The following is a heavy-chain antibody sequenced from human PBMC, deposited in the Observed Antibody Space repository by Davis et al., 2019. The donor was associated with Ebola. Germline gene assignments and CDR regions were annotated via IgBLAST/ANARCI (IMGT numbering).Heavy chain of an antibody. Sequence: PGGSLRLSCAASGFTFSNYDMHWVRQATGKGLEWVSALDTAGDTYYPGSVKGRFTISRENAKNSLYLQMDSLRAEDTAVYYCARDGAPPYSYGYYYYYGMDVWGQGTTVTVSS. J-gene: IGHJ6*02. V-gene: IGHV3-13*01. CDR3: ARDGAPPYSYGYYYYYGMDV. CDR2: LDTAGDT. D-gene: IGHD5-18*01. CDR1: GFTFSNYD.